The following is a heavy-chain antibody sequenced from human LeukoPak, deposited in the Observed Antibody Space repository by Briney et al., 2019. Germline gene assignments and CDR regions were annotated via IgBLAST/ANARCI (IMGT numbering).Heavy chain of an antibody. CDR3: ARPFSVTRPAFFRQYYFDY. Sequence: PSETLSLTCAVYGGSFSGYYWSWIRQPPGKGLEWIGEINHSGSTNYNPSLKSRATISVDTSKNQFSLKLSSVTAADTAVYYCARPFSVTRPAFFRQYYFDYWGQGTLVTVSS. V-gene: IGHV4-34*01. J-gene: IGHJ4*02. D-gene: IGHD4-17*01. CDR1: GGSFSGYY. CDR2: INHSGST.